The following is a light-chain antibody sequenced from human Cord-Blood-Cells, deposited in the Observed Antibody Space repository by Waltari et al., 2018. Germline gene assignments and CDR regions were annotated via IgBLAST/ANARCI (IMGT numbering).Light chain of an antibody. J-gene: IGLJ3*02. Sequence: SYELTQPLSVSVALGQTARITCGGNNIGRKNVPWYQQKPGPAPVLVIYRDNNRPSGVPEGFSGSNAGNTATLTISRAQAGDEADYYCQVWDSSTGVFGGGTKLTVL. CDR1: NIGRKN. CDR2: RDN. CDR3: QVWDSSTGV. V-gene: IGLV3-9*01.